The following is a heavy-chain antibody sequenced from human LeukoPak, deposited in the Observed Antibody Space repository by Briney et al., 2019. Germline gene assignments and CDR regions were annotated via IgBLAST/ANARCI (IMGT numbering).Heavy chain of an antibody. CDR3: ARDLVVPAAIRGRYYYYYMDV. D-gene: IGHD2-2*02. CDR1: GGTFSSYA. Sequence: SVKVSCKASGGTFSSYAISWVRQAPGQGLEWMGGIIPIFDTANYAQKFQGRVTITADESTSTAYMELSSLRSEDTAVYYCARDLVVPAAIRGRYYYYYMDVWGKGTTVTVSS. J-gene: IGHJ6*03. CDR2: IIPIFDTA. V-gene: IGHV1-69*13.